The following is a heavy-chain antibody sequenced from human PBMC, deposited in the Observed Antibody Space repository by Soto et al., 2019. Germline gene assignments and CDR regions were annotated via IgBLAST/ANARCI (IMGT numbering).Heavy chain of an antibody. CDR1: GGSISSSSYY. J-gene: IGHJ2*01. CDR3: ARRVGTHVWFSVGWYFDL. Sequence: QLQLQESGPGLVKPSETLSLTCTVSGGSISSSSYYWGWIRQPPGKGLEWIGSMYYSGSTYDNPSLKSRVSISGDTSKNQFSLKLSSVTATDTAVYYCARRVGTHVWFSVGWYFDLWGRGTLVTVSS. V-gene: IGHV4-39*01. CDR2: MYYSGST. D-gene: IGHD3-3*02.